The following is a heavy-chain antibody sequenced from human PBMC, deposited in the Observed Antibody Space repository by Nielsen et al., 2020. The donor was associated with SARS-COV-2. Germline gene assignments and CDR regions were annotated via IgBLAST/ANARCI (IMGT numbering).Heavy chain of an antibody. CDR1: GFTFSSYA. V-gene: IGHV3-23*01. J-gene: IGHJ4*02. D-gene: IGHD5-24*01. CDR2: ISGGGGST. Sequence: GESLKISCAASGFTFSSYAMSWVRQAPGKGLEWVSAISGGGGSTYFADSVKGRFTISRDDSKNTLYLQMNSLRAEDTAVYYCAKDLQDGYNSADIDYWGQGTLVTVSS. CDR3: AKDLQDGYNSADIDY.